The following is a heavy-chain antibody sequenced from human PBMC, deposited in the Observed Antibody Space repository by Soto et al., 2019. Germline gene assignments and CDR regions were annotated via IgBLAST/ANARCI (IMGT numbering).Heavy chain of an antibody. CDR3: AKDPQGIAVDHSYYYGMDV. D-gene: IGHD6-19*01. V-gene: IGHV3-30*18. CDR2: ISKDGSKN. CDR1: GFTFSSDA. J-gene: IGHJ6*02. Sequence: SLRLSCAASGFTFSSDAMHWVRQAPGKGLESVAVISKDGSKNHHADSVKGRFTISRDNSKNMLYLQMNSLRIEDTAIYYCAKDPQGIAVDHSYYYGMDVWGQGTTVTXSS.